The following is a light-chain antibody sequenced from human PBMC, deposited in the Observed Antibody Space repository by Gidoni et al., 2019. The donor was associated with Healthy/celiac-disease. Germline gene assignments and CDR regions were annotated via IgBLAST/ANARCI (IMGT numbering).Light chain of an antibody. Sequence: VLTPSPGTLSLSPGERATLSCRASQSVSSSYLAWYQQKPGQAPRLLIYGATSSATGIPARFSGSGSGADFTLTISRLEAEDFAVYYCQQYGSSPWTFXQXTKVEIK. J-gene: IGKJ1*01. CDR1: QSVSSSY. CDR3: QQYGSSPWT. CDR2: GAT. V-gene: IGKV3-20*01.